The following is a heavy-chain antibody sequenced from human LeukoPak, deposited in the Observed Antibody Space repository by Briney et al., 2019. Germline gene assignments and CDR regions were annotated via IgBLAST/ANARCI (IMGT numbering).Heavy chain of an antibody. V-gene: IGHV3-23*01. CDR2: ISGSGGST. CDR1: GFTFSSNYA. Sequence: AGGSLRLSCAASGFTFSSNYAMSWVRPAPGKGLEWVSAISGSGGSTYYADSVKGRFTISRDNSKNTLYLQMNSLRAEDTAVYYCAKDRFDSPSIFDAFDIWGQGTMVTVSS. CDR3: AKDRFDSPSIFDAFDI. D-gene: IGHD3-22*01. J-gene: IGHJ3*02.